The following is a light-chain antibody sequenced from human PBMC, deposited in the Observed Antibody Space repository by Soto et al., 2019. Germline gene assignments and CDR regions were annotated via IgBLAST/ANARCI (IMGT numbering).Light chain of an antibody. CDR1: QNVRSY. CDR3: QESFFAHPK. CDR2: EST. V-gene: IGKV1-39*01. J-gene: IGKJ4*02. Sequence: DIHMTQSPSSLSASVGDTVIITCRASQNVRSYLNWYQQKSGKAPKLLIYESTNLESGVPSRFSGDGFGTDFTLTISSLHPEAFETYYCQESFFAHPKFGRGTKVDIX.